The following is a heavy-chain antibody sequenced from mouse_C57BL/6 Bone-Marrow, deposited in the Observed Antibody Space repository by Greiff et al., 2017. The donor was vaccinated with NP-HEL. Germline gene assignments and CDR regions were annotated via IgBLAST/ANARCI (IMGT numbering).Heavy chain of an antibody. V-gene: IGHV1-5*01. D-gene: IGHD2-2*01. Sequence: VQLQQSGTVLARPGASVKMSCKTSGYTFTSYWMHWVKQRPGQGLEWIGAIYPGNSDTSYNQKFKGKAKLTAVTSASTAYMELSSLTNEDSAVYYCTMDLLWLRREAYWGQGTLVTVSA. CDR3: TMDLLWLRREAY. J-gene: IGHJ3*01. CDR2: IYPGNSDT. CDR1: GYTFTSYW.